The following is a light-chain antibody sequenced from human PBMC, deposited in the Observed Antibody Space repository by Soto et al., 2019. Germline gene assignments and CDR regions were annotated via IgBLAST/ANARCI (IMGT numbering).Light chain of an antibody. CDR3: MQALQTPA. J-gene: IGKJ1*01. CDR1: QSLLHSNGYNY. V-gene: IGKV2-28*01. Sequence: DIVMTQSPLSLPVTPGEPASISCRSSQSLLHSNGYNYLDWYLQKPGQSPQLLIYLGSNRASGVTDRLSGSGSGTDFTLRISRVEAEDVGVYYCMQALQTPAFGQGTKVEIK. CDR2: LGS.